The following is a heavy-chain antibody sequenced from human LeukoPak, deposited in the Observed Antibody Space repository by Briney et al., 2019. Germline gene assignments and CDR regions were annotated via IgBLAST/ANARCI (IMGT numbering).Heavy chain of an antibody. D-gene: IGHD3-10*01. V-gene: IGHV1-2*06. CDR2: INPNTGGT. CDR1: EYTFTGYY. J-gene: IGHJ4*02. CDR3: ARAKSTYGSGSYSDY. Sequence: ASVKVSCKASEYTFTGYYLHWVRQAPGQGLEWMGRINPNTGGTNYTQKFQGRVTMTRDTSISTTYMEQSRANSDDTAVYYCARAKSTYGSGSYSDYWGQGTLVTVTS.